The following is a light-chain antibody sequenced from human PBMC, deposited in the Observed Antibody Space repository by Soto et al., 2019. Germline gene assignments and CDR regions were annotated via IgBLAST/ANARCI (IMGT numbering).Light chain of an antibody. Sequence: DIQMTQSPSSLSASVGDRVTITCRAGQTISNWVNWYQQKPGKATKVLIYDASSLQSGVPSRFSGSGSGAEFTLTISSLKPDDFATYYCQQSYSIPWMFGQGTKVDIK. J-gene: IGKJ1*01. CDR1: QTISNW. V-gene: IGKV1-39*01. CDR3: QQSYSIPWM. CDR2: DAS.